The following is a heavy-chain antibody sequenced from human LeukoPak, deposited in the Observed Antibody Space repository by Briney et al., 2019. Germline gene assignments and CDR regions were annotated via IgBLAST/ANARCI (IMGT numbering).Heavy chain of an antibody. V-gene: IGHV3-7*01. D-gene: IGHD4-17*01. CDR3: ARGTLRWPIDY. CDR1: GFIFGSYW. CDR2: IRTDGSEK. Sequence: GGSLRLSCAGTGFIFGSYWMTWVRQAPGKGLEWVASIRTDGSEKQYVDSVKGRFTISRDNIQKSLFLQMNSLRAEDTAIYYCARGTLRWPIDYWGQGTLVTVSS. J-gene: IGHJ4*02.